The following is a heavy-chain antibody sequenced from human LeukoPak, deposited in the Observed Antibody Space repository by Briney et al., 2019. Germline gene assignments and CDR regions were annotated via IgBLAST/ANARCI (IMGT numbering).Heavy chain of an antibody. V-gene: IGHV3-7*01. CDR2: IKTDGSQI. Sequence: GGSLRLSCAASGFTFSSYWMTWVRQAPGKGLEWVANIKTDGSQIYYVDSVKGRFTISRDNAKNSLYLQMNSLRAEDTAVYYCARDSSGWYNWFDPWGQGTLVTVSS. J-gene: IGHJ5*02. D-gene: IGHD6-19*01. CDR1: GFTFSSYW. CDR3: ARDSSGWYNWFDP.